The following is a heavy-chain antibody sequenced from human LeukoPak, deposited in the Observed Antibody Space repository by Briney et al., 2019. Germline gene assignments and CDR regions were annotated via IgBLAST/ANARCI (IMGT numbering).Heavy chain of an antibody. D-gene: IGHD3-3*01. CDR2: IISHGGST. V-gene: IGHV3-64*02. CDR1: GFTFSGYA. Sequence: GGSLRLSCAASGFTFSGYALHWVRQAPGKGLEYVSAIISHGGSTHYADSVKGRCTVSRDNSKNTLYLQMDSLRAEDMAVYYCARITMGATSANFYYYFLDAWGKGTTVTVSS. J-gene: IGHJ6*03. CDR3: ARITMGATSANFYYYFLDA.